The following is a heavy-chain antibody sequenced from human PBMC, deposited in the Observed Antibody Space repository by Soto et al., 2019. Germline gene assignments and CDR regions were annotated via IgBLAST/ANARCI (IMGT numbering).Heavy chain of an antibody. Sequence: QVQLVESGGGVVQPGRSLRLSCAASGFTFSTHAMHWVRQAPGKGLECVAIVSFDGSNKYYADSVKGRFTISRDNSKNTLYLQMSGLTPEDTASYYCARDQTGITTAGGGRIDRWGQGTLVNVSS. CDR2: VSFDGSNK. D-gene: IGHD6-13*01. V-gene: IGHV3-30-3*01. CDR1: GFTFSTHA. J-gene: IGHJ5*02. CDR3: ARDQTGITTAGGGRIDR.